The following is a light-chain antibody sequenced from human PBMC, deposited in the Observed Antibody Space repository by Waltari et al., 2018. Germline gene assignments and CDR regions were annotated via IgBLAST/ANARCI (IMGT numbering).Light chain of an antibody. CDR2: TNK. CDR3: AAWDDSLV. V-gene: IGLV1-47*01. J-gene: IGLJ3*02. Sequence: VCWYQPVPGTAPKLLTYTNKQRPPAVRDRFSGSKSGTSASLDISGRRSEDEAHYYCAAWDDSLVFGGGTKLTVL.